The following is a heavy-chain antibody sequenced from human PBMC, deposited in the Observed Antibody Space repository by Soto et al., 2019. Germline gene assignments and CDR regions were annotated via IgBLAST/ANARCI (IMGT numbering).Heavy chain of an antibody. CDR2: INHSGST. D-gene: IGHD6-6*01. J-gene: IGHJ5*02. CDR3: ARGISSSSLSRFDP. Sequence: ETLSLTCAVYGGSFSGYYWSWIRQPPGKGLEWIGEINHSGSTNYNPSLKSRVTISVDTSKNQFSLKLSSVTAADTAVYYCARGISSSSLSRFDPWGQGTLVTVSS. V-gene: IGHV4-34*01. CDR1: GGSFSGYY.